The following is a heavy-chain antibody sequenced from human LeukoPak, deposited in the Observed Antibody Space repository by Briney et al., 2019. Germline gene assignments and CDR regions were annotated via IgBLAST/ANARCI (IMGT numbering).Heavy chain of an antibody. J-gene: IGHJ3*02. CDR3: ARVGYCSGGSCYPDAFDI. D-gene: IGHD2-15*01. CDR2: ISSSSSYT. CDR1: GFTFSSYA. Sequence: GGSLRLSCAASGFTFSSYATSWVRQAPGKGLEWVSYISSSSSYTNYADSVKGRFTISRDNAKNSLYLQMNSLRAEDTAVYYCARVGYCSGGSCYPDAFDIWGQGTWSPSLQ. V-gene: IGHV3-21*05.